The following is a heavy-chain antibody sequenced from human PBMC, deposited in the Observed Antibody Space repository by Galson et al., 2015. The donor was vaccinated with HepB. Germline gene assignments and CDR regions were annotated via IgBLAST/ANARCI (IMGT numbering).Heavy chain of an antibody. Sequence: SLRLSCAASGFTFSDYYMSWIRQAPGKGLEWVSYISSSSSYTNYADSVKGRFTISRDNAKNSLYLQMNSLRAEDTAVYYCARSYYDFWSGYYTRSFDYWGQGTLVTVSS. CDR2: ISSSSSYT. J-gene: IGHJ4*02. V-gene: IGHV3-11*06. CDR1: GFTFSDYY. CDR3: ARSYYDFWSGYYTRSFDY. D-gene: IGHD3-3*01.